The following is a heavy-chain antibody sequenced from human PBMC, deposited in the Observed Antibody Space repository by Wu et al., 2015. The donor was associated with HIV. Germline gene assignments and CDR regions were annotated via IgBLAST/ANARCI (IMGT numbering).Heavy chain of an antibody. V-gene: IGHV1-2*02. Sequence: QVQLVQSGAEVKKPGASVKVSCKASGYTFTGYYMHWVRQAPGQGLEWMGWINPNSGGTNYAQKFQGRVTMTRDTSISTAYMELSRLRSDDTAVYYCANRYDYGDYRSAFDIWGQGTMVTVSS. D-gene: IGHD4-17*01. CDR3: ANRYDYGDYRSAFDI. CDR2: INPNSGGT. J-gene: IGHJ3*02. CDR1: GYTFTGYY.